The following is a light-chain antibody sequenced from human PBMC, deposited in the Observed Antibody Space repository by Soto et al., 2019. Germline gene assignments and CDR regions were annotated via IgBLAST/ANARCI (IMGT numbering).Light chain of an antibody. J-gene: IGKJ1*01. CDR1: QSITSN. Sequence: EIVMTQSPATLSVSPGERATFSCRASQSITSNLAWYQQKPGQAPRLLIYGASTRATGIPARFSGSGSGTEFTLTISSLQSEDFAVYYCQQYNAWRTFGQGTKVDIK. CDR3: QQYNAWRT. V-gene: IGKV3-15*01. CDR2: GAS.